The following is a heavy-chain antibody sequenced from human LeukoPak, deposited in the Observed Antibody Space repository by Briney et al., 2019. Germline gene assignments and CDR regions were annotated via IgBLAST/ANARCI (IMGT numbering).Heavy chain of an antibody. V-gene: IGHV4-59*01. CDR1: GGSISSYY. CDR3: ARGPLDSGYTYFDY. J-gene: IGHJ4*02. Sequence: SETLSLTCTVSGGSISSYYWSWIRQPPGKGLEWNGYFSYSGSTNYNPSLKSRVTISVDTSKNQFSLKLSSVTAADTAVYHCARGPLDSGYTYFDYWGQGTLVTVSS. CDR2: FSYSGST. D-gene: IGHD5-12*01.